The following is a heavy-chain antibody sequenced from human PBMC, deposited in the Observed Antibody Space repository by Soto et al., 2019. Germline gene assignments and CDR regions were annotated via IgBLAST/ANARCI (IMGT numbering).Heavy chain of an antibody. V-gene: IGHV3-23*01. CDR3: AKDLSSSWYLVVDYYYYGMDV. Sequence: HPGGSLRLSCAASGFTFSSYAMSWVRQAPGKGLEWVSAISGSGGSTYYADSVKGRFTISRDNSKNTLYLQMNSLRAEDTAVYYCAKDLSSSWYLVVDYYYYGMDVWGQGTTVTVFS. D-gene: IGHD6-13*01. CDR1: GFTFSSYA. J-gene: IGHJ6*02. CDR2: ISGSGGST.